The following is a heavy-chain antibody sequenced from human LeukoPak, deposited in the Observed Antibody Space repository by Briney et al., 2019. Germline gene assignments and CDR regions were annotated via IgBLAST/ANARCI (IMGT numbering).Heavy chain of an antibody. CDR2: IRRKAYGGTT. CDR3: TRELPVLHQHNWFDP. D-gene: IGHD2-8*01. J-gene: IGHJ5*02. V-gene: IGHV3-49*04. CDR1: GFTFGDYG. Sequence: PGGSLRLSCTASGFTFGDYGMSWVRQAPGKGLGWVGFIRRKAYGGTTEYAASVKGRFTISRDDSKNIAYLQMNSLKTEDSAVYYCTRELPVLHQHNWFDPWGQGTLVTVSS.